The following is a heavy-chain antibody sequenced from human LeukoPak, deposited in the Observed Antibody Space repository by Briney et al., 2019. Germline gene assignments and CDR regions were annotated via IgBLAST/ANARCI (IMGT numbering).Heavy chain of an antibody. V-gene: IGHV4-39*07. CDR1: GGSISSSSYY. CDR2: IYYSGGT. Sequence: SETLSLTCTVSGGSISSSSYYWGWIRQPPGKGLEWIGSIYYSGGTYYNPSLKSRVTISVDTSKNQFSLKLSSVTAADTAVYYCVITYYYDSSGYYLFDYWGQGTLVTVSS. J-gene: IGHJ4*02. CDR3: VITYYYDSSGYYLFDY. D-gene: IGHD3-22*01.